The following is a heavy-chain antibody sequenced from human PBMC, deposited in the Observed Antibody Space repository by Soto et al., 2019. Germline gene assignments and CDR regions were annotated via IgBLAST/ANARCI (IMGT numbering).Heavy chain of an antibody. J-gene: IGHJ6*02. Sequence: QMQLVESGGGVVQPGRSLRLSCAASGFTFRSYGIHWVRQAPGKGLEWVALIWFDGSKKYYVDSVKGRFAVSRDNSKNTLYLQMNSLRVEDTPMYYCARDRLVPYGYGMDVWGQGTTVTVSS. D-gene: IGHD2-2*01. CDR1: GFTFRSYG. CDR2: IWFDGSKK. CDR3: ARDRLVPYGYGMDV. V-gene: IGHV3-33*01.